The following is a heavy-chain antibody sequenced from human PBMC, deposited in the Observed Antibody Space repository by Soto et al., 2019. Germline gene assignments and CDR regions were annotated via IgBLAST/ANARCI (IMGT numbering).Heavy chain of an antibody. Sequence: PSETLSLTCTVSGDSISSNNYYWGWIRQPPGKGLQWIGSIYYSGSTHYNPSLKSRVTISVDTSKNQFSLKLTSVTAADTAVYNCARNESGSSTNWFDPWGQGTLVTVSS. V-gene: IGHV4-39*01. CDR1: GDSISSNNYY. D-gene: IGHD3-22*01. J-gene: IGHJ5*02. CDR3: ARNESGSSTNWFDP. CDR2: IYYSGST.